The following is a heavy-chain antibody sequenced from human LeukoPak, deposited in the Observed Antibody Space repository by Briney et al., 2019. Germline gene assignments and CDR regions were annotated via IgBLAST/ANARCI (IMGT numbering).Heavy chain of an antibody. V-gene: IGHV4-59*01. Sequence: PSETLSLTCTVSGGSISSYYWSRIRQPPGKGLEWIGYIYYSGSTNYNPSLKSRVTISVDTSKNQFSLKLSSMTTADTAVYYCARDGGYSSSSYFDYWGQGTLVTVSS. CDR1: GGSISSYY. J-gene: IGHJ4*02. CDR2: IYYSGST. CDR3: ARDGGYSSSSYFDY. D-gene: IGHD6-13*01.